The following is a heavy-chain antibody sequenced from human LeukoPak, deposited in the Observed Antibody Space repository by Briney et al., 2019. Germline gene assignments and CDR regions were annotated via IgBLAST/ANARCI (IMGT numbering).Heavy chain of an antibody. CDR2: IYHSGST. V-gene: IGHV4-30-2*01. J-gene: IGHJ4*02. CDR3: ARGALGWFQGYFDY. Sequence: SETLSLTCAVSGGSISSGGYSWSWIRQPPGKGLEWIGYIYHSGSTYYNPSLKSRVTISVDRSKNQFSLKLSSVTAADTAVYYCARGALGWFQGYFDYWGQGTPVTVSS. CDR1: GGSISSGGYS. D-gene: IGHD3-3*01.